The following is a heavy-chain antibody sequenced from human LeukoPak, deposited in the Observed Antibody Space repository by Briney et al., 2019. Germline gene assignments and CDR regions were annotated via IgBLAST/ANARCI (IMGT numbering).Heavy chain of an antibody. CDR1: GYSISSGYY. Sequence: SETLSLTCTVSGYSISSGYYWGWIRQPPGKGLEWIGSIYHSGSTYYNPSLKSRVTISVDTSKNQFSLKLSSVTAADTAVYYCARQVYYDILTGFAGVDYWGQGTLVTVSS. J-gene: IGHJ4*02. CDR2: IYHSGST. V-gene: IGHV4-38-2*02. D-gene: IGHD3-9*01. CDR3: ARQVYYDILTGFAGVDY.